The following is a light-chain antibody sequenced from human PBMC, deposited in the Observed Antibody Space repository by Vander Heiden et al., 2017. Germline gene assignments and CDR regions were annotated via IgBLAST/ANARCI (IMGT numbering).Light chain of an antibody. Sequence: DMQMTQSPSSLSASVGDRVTITCRASQSISSYLNWYQQKPGKAPKLLIYAASSLQSGVPSRLSGSGSGTDFTLTISSLQPEDFATYYCLQSYSTPRTFRQGNKVEIK. CDR1: QSISSY. CDR3: LQSYSTPRT. J-gene: IGKJ1*01. CDR2: AAS. V-gene: IGKV1-39*01.